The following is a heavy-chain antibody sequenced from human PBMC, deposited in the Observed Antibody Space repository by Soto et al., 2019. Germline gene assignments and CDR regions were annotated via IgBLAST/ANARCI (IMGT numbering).Heavy chain of an antibody. CDR2: NGSSSSYT. Sequence: QVQLVESGGGLVKPGGSLRLSCAASGFTFSDYYMSWIRQAPGKGLEWVSYNGSSSSYTNYADSVKGRCTISRDSPKKSLYLQMDGMRVEDTAVYYCARDADILSGSDAFDIWGQGRMVAVSS. J-gene: IGHJ3*02. CDR1: GFTFSDYY. V-gene: IGHV3-11*05. CDR3: ARDADILSGSDAFDI. D-gene: IGHD3-9*01.